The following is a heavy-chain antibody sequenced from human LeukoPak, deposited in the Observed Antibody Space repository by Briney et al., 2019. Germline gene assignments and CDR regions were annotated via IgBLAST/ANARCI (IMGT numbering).Heavy chain of an antibody. CDR3: ARDPYGGYGEKIFDY. D-gene: IGHD5-12*01. J-gene: IGHJ4*02. Sequence: PGGSLRLSCAASGFTFSSYSMNWVRQAPGKGLEWVSSISSSSSYIYYADSVKGRFTISRDNAKNSLYLQMNSLRAEDTAVYYCARDPYGGYGEKIFDYWGQGTLVTVSS. V-gene: IGHV3-21*01. CDR2: ISSSSSYI. CDR1: GFTFSSYS.